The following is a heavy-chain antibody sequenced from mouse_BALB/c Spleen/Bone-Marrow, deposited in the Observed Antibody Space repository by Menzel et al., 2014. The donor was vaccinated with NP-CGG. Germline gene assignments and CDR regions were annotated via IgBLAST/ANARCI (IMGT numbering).Heavy chain of an antibody. D-gene: IGHD2-4*01. V-gene: IGHV5-9-2*01. CDR1: GFSSSNYG. Sequence: EVKVVESGGGLVKSGGSLKLSCAASGFSSSNYGMSWVRQTPEKRLEWVATISGDGRYTFYSDSVKGRFTISRDNAKNNLYLQLSSLRSEDTALYYCARHAYYDQTEVSFVYWGQGTLVTVSA. J-gene: IGHJ3*01. CDR3: ARHAYYDQTEVSFVY. CDR2: ISGDGRYT.